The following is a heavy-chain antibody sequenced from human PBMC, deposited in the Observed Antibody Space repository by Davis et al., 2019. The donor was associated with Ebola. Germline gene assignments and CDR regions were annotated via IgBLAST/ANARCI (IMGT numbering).Heavy chain of an antibody. CDR1: GFTFSSYA. D-gene: IGHD2-2*01. V-gene: IGHV3-23*01. CDR3: ARDNIVVVPAAIYYYYYGMDV. CDR2: ISSSGTTT. Sequence: GGSLRLSCAASGFTFSSYAMTWVRQAPGKGLEWVSGISSSGTTTYYVDSVKGRFTISRDNSKNSLYLQMNSLRAEDTAVYYCARDNIVVVPAAIYYYYYGMDVWGQGTTVTVSS. J-gene: IGHJ6*02.